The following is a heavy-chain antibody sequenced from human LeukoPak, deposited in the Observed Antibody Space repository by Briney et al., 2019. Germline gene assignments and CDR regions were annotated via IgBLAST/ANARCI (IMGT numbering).Heavy chain of an antibody. V-gene: IGHV3-23*05. CDR3: AKDYGDYVWTSTEIFDY. CDR2: IYTNGRDT. CDR1: GFIFRSYG. J-gene: IGHJ4*02. Sequence: PGGSLRLSCVASGFIFRSYGMNWVRQAPGKGLEWVSGIYTNGRDTRYADSVKGRFTISRDNSKNTLYLQMNSLRAEDTAVYYCAKDYGDYVWTSTEIFDYWGQGTLVTVSS. D-gene: IGHD4-17*01.